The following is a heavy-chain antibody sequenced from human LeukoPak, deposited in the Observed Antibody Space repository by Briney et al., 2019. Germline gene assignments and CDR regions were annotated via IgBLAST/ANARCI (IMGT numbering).Heavy chain of an antibody. J-gene: IGHJ4*02. CDR3: ASPSHYGGSPFDY. Sequence: PGGSLRLSCAASGFTLSRYWMHCVREARGKGLVWVSRINSDGSSTNYADSVKGRFTISRDNAKNTLYLQMNSLRAEDTAVYYCASPSHYGGSPFDYWGQGTLVTVSS. D-gene: IGHD4-23*01. V-gene: IGHV3-74*01. CDR2: INSDGSST. CDR1: GFTLSRYW.